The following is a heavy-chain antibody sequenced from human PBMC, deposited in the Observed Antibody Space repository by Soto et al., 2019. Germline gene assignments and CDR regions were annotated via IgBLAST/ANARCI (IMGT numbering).Heavy chain of an antibody. Sequence: EVQLLESGGGLVQPGGSLRLSCAASGFTFSSYAMSWVRQAPGKGLEWVSGISGGGGSTYYVDSVKGRFTIYRDNSKNTLYLQMNSLRAEDTPVYYCAQGGYCSGGSYYPAIYYFDYWGQGTLVSVSS. CDR2: ISGGGGST. D-gene: IGHD2-15*01. V-gene: IGHV3-23*01. J-gene: IGHJ4*02. CDR1: GFTFSSYA. CDR3: AQGGYCSGGSYYPAIYYFDY.